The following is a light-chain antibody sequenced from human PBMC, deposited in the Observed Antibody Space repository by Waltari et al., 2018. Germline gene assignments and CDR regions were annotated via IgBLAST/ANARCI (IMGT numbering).Light chain of an antibody. Sequence: EIVMTQSPATLSVSPVERATLSCRASQSVSINLAWYQQRPGQPPRLLIYGVSTRATGIPARFSGSGSGTEFTLTISSLQSEDFAIYYCQQYHKWYTFGQGTKVEI. CDR1: QSVSIN. CDR2: GVS. V-gene: IGKV3-15*01. J-gene: IGKJ2*01. CDR3: QQYHKWYT.